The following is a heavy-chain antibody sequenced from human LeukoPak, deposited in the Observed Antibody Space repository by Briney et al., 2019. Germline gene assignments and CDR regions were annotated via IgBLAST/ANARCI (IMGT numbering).Heavy chain of an antibody. Sequence: PSETLSLTCTVSGSSISSSSYYWGWIRQPPGKGLEWIGSIYYSGSTYYNPSLKSRVTISVDTSNQFSLKLSSVTAADTAVYYCARHKSSGWYGSHNWFDPWGQGTLVTVSS. V-gene: IGHV4-39*01. CDR2: IYYSGST. CDR1: GSSISSSSYY. J-gene: IGHJ5*02. D-gene: IGHD6-19*01. CDR3: ARHKSSGWYGSHNWFDP.